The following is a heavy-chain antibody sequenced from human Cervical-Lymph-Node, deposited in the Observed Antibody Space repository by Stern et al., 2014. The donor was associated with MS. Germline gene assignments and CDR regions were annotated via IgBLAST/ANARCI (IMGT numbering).Heavy chain of an antibody. V-gene: IGHV5-51*01. CDR1: GYSFTSYW. CDR3: GRQGKGVIAPTSYFDY. Sequence: VQLVQSGAEVKKPGESLKISWEVSGYSFTSYWIGWVRQMPGKGLEWMGIIYPGDSDTRYSPSFQGQVPISADTSLSTAYLQWSSLKASETAIYYCGRQGKGVIAPTSYFDYWGQGNLVTVSS. CDR2: IYPGDSDT. D-gene: IGHD2-21*01. J-gene: IGHJ4*02.